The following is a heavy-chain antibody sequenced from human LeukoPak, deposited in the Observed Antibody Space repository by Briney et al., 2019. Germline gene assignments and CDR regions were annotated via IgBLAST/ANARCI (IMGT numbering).Heavy chain of an antibody. V-gene: IGHV3-33*01. CDR3: VRDLDDSSPFGSLDI. Sequence: GRSLRLSCVPPGFTFSNYGMHWVCQVPGKGLEWVAAIWFDGIRKYYADSVKGRLTISRDNSKNTLYLQMNTLRGEDTAVYYCVRDLDDSSPFGSLDIWGQGTMVTVSS. D-gene: IGHD3-22*01. J-gene: IGHJ3*02. CDR1: GFTFSNYG. CDR2: IWFDGIRK.